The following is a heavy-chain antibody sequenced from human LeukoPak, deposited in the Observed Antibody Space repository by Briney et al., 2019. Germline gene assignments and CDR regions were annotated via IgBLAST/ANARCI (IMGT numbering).Heavy chain of an antibody. CDR2: INPNSGGT. Sequence: ASVTVSCKASGYTFTGYYMHWVRQAPGQGLEWMGWINPNSGGTNYAQKFQGWVTMTRDTSISTAYMELSRLRSDDTAVYYCAIQYSSSWYRYFDYWGQGTLVTVSS. D-gene: IGHD6-13*01. J-gene: IGHJ4*02. CDR1: GYTFTGYY. V-gene: IGHV1-2*04. CDR3: AIQYSSSWYRYFDY.